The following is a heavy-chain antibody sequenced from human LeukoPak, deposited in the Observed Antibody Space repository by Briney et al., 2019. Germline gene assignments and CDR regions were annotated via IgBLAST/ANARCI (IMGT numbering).Heavy chain of an antibody. Sequence: SETLSLTRTVSGGSISSYYWSWIRQPPGKGLEWIGSIYHSGSTYYNPSLKSRVTISVDTSKNQFSLKLSSVTAADTAVYYCARVYYDSSGYYPEVFDYWGQGTLVTVSS. J-gene: IGHJ4*02. CDR3: ARVYYDSSGYYPEVFDY. D-gene: IGHD3-22*01. CDR1: GGSISSYY. V-gene: IGHV4-38-2*02. CDR2: IYHSGST.